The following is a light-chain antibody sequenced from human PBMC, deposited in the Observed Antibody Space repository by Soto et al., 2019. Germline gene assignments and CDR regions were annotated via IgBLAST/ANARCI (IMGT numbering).Light chain of an antibody. CDR1: QSVSSSY. V-gene: IGKV3-20*01. J-gene: IGKJ1*01. CDR3: QQYGSFWT. Sequence: EIVLTQSPGTLSLSPGERATLSCRASQSVSSSYLAWYQQKPGQAPRLLIYGASSRATGIPDRFSGSGSGTDFTLTTSRLEPEDFAVYYCQQYGSFWTFGQGT. CDR2: GAS.